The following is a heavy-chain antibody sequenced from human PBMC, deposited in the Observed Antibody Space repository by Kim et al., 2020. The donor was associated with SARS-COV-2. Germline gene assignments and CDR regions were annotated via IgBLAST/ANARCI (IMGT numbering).Heavy chain of an antibody. V-gene: IGHV7-4-1*02. D-gene: IGHD4-17*01. J-gene: IGHJ5*02. CDR3: ARDSGDYVVVWFDP. CDR1: GYTFTSYA. Sequence: ASVKVSCKASGYTFTSYAMNWVRQAPGQGLEWMGWINTNTGNPTYAQGFTGRFVFSLDTSVSTAYLQISSLKAEDTAVYYCARDSGDYVVVWFDPWGQGTLVTVSS. CDR2: INTNTGNP.